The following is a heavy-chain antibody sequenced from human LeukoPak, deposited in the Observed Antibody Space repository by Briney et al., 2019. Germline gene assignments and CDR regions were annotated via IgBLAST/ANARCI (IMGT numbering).Heavy chain of an antibody. J-gene: IGHJ3*01. Sequence: GGSLRLSCAASGFIFSSYEMNWVRQAPGKGLEWVSYISSSGSTIYYADSVKGRFTISRDNSKNTLYLQMNSLRAEDTAVYYCARAQDYDNSGFVDGFDVWGQGTMVTVSS. CDR3: ARAQDYDNSGFVDGFDV. V-gene: IGHV3-48*03. D-gene: IGHD3-22*01. CDR2: ISSSGSTI. CDR1: GFIFSSYE.